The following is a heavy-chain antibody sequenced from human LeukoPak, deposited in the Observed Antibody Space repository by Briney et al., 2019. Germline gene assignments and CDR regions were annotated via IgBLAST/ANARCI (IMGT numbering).Heavy chain of an antibody. V-gene: IGHV3-23*01. CDR3: AKDHLSGYYDTLTGLKSLDY. J-gene: IGHJ4*02. CDR2: ISGSGGST. D-gene: IGHD3-9*01. CDR1: GFTFSSYA. Sequence: PGGSLRLSCAASGFTFSSYAMSWVRQAPGKGLEWVSAISGSGGSTYYADSVKGRFTISRDNSKNTLYLQMNSLRAEDTAVYYCAKDHLSGYYDTLTGLKSLDYWGQGTLVTVSS.